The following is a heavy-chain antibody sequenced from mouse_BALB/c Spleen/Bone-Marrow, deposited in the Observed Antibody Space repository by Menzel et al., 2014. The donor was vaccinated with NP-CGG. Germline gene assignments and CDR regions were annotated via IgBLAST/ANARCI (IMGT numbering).Heavy chain of an antibody. J-gene: IGHJ3*01. CDR2: ISGGGSYT. D-gene: IGHD2-4*01. CDR1: GFTFSNYG. CDR3: ARHAYYDQTEVSFVY. Sequence: EVKLVESGGGLVKSGGSLKLSCAASGFTFSNYGMSWVRQTPEKRLEWVATISGGGSYTFDSDSVKGRFTISRDNAKNNLYLQLSSLRSEDTALYYCARHAYYDQTEVSFVYWGQGTLVTVSA. V-gene: IGHV5-9-2*01.